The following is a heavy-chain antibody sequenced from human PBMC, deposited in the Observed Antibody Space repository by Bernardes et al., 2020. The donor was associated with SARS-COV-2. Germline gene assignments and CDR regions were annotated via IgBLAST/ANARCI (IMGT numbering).Heavy chain of an antibody. D-gene: IGHD2-8*02. J-gene: IGHJ2*01. CDR3: ARDGYCTGGVCFWNPHVDL. CDR2: IYYSGST. Sequence: SETLSLTCTVSGGSISSYYWSWIRQPPGKGLEWIGYIYYSGSTNYNPSLKSRVTISVDTSKNQFSLKLSSVTAAATAVYYCARDGYCTGGVCFWNPHVDLCCRGTLVAVSS. V-gene: IGHV4-59*01. CDR1: GGSISSYY.